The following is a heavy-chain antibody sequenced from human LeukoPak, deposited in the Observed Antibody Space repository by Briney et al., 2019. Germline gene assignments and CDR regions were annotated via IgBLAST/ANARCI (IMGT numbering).Heavy chain of an antibody. D-gene: IGHD2/OR15-2a*01. J-gene: IGHJ4*02. Sequence: GGSLRLSCVVSGFTLSSDWMSWVRQAPGKGLEWVSSISSSNTYIYYADSVRGRFTISRDNAKNSLYLQMNSLRAEDTAVFYCARGFSSQSPFDYWGQGTLVTVSS. V-gene: IGHV3-21*06. CDR3: ARGFSSQSPFDY. CDR2: ISSSNTYI. CDR1: GFTLSSDW.